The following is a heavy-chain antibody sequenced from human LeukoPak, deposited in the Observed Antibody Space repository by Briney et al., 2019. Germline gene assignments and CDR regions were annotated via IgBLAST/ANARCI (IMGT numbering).Heavy chain of an antibody. Sequence: ASVKVSCKASGYSVTNCGISWLRQAPGQGLEWMGWISAYNGNTNYAQKLQGRVTMTTDTSTSTAYMELRSLRSDDTAVYYCARDRGIAWEINFDYWGQGTLVTVSS. D-gene: IGHD6-13*01. J-gene: IGHJ4*02. CDR1: GYSVTNCG. CDR3: ARDRGIAWEINFDY. V-gene: IGHV1-18*01. CDR2: ISAYNGNT.